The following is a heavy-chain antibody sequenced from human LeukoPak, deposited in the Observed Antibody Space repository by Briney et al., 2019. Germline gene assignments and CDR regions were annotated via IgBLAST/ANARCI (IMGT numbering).Heavy chain of an antibody. V-gene: IGHV4-59*12. CDR3: ARGSDSSPLTYFDY. J-gene: IGHJ4*02. CDR2: IYYSGST. Sequence: KPSETLSLTCTVSGGSISSYYWSWIRQPPGKGLEWIGYIYYSGSTNYNPSLKSRVTISVDTSKNQFSLKLSSVTAADTAVYYCARGSDSSPLTYFDYWGQGTLVTVSS. D-gene: IGHD2-2*01. CDR1: GGSISSYY.